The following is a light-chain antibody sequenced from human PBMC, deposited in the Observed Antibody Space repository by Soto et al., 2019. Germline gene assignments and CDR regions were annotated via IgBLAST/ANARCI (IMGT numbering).Light chain of an antibody. J-gene: IGLJ3*02. V-gene: IGLV2-14*01. CDR2: GVS. CDR1: SSDIGAYNY. CDR3: NSYTGTSAWV. Sequence: QSVLTQPASVSGSPGQSITISCTGTSSDIGAYNYVSWYQQHPGKAPKLMIYGVSNQPSGVSNRFSGSKSDNTASLTISGLQAEDEGDYYCNSYTGTSAWVFGGGTKLTVL.